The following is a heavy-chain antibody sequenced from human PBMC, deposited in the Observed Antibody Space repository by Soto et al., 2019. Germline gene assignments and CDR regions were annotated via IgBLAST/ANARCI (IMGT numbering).Heavy chain of an antibody. CDR1: GFTFSVYA. CDR2: ISSDGSNK. CDR3: ATYGDIGFDY. D-gene: IGHD4-17*01. V-gene: IGHV3-30*03. Sequence: PGGSLRLSCAASGFTFSVYAMYWVRQAPGKGLESVAIISSDGSNKYYVDSVKGRFTISRDNSRNTLYLQMNSLRNEDTAVYYCATYGDIGFDYWGQGTLVTVSS. J-gene: IGHJ4*02.